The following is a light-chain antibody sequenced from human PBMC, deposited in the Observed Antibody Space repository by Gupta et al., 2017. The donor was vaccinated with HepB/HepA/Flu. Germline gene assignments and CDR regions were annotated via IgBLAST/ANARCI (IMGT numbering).Light chain of an antibody. J-gene: IGKJ4*01. Sequence: DIHLTQSPSFLSASVGDRVTISCRASQGIYSYLAWYQQKPGKAPKLLIYAASTLQSGVPSRFSGSGSGTEFTLTINSRQPEDFATYYGQQLNSYPLFGRGTKVEIK. V-gene: IGKV1-9*01. CDR3: QQLNSYPL. CDR1: QGIYSY. CDR2: AAS.